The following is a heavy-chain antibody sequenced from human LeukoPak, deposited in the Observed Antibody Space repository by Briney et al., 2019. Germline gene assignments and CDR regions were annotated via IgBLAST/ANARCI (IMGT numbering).Heavy chain of an antibody. V-gene: IGHV1-18*01. Sequence: ASVKVSCKASGYTFTSYGISWVRQAPGQGLEWMGWISAYNGNTNYAQKLQGRVTMTTDTSTSTAYMELRSLRSDDTAVYYCARQAAQINPHAFDIWGQGTMVTVSS. CDR2: ISAYNGNT. J-gene: IGHJ3*02. D-gene: IGHD6-25*01. CDR1: GYTFTSYG. CDR3: ARQAAQINPHAFDI.